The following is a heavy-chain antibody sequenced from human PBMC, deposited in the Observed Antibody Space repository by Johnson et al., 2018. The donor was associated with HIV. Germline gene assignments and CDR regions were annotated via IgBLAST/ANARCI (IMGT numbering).Heavy chain of an antibody. V-gene: IGHV3-30*02. D-gene: IGHD2-15*01. CDR3: ARGYCSGGSCYSEYAFDI. Sequence: MSWVRQAPGKGLEWVAFIRYDGTNEYYSNSVKGRFTISRDNSKNTLYLQMNSLRTEDTALYYCARGYCSGGSCYSEYAFDIWGQGTMVTVSS. J-gene: IGHJ3*02. CDR2: IRYDGTNE.